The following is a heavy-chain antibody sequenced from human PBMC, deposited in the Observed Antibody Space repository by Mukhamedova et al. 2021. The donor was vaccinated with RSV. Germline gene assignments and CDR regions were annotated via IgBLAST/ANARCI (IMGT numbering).Heavy chain of an antibody. J-gene: IGHJ3*02. V-gene: IGHV3-30*18. Sequence: ISYDGSNKYYADSVKGRFTISRDNSKNTLYLQMNSLRAEDTAVYYCAKPYYYDSSGYYYVGAFDIWGQGTMVTVSS. CDR3: AKPYYYDSSGYYYVGAFDI. CDR2: ISYDGSNK. D-gene: IGHD3-22*01.